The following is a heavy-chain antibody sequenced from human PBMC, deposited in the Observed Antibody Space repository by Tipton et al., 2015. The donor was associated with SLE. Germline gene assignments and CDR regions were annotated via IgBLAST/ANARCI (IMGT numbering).Heavy chain of an antibody. V-gene: IGHV4-59*01. Sequence: TLSLTCTVSGGSISSYYWSWIRQPPGKGLEWIGYIYYSGSTYYYPSLKSRVTISADTSKNQFSLKVSSVTAADSAVYYCARDRDGDFGDAFDIWGQGSMVTVSS. CDR2: IYYSGST. CDR3: ARDRDGDFGDAFDI. J-gene: IGHJ3*02. CDR1: GGSISSYY. D-gene: IGHD4-17*01.